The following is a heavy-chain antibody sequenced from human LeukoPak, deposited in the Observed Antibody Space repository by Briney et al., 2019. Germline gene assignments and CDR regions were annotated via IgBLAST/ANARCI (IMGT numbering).Heavy chain of an antibody. CDR3: AKDPGPYYYGSGSYLGGHGDY. CDR1: GFTFSSYA. V-gene: IGHV3-23*01. Sequence: GGSLRLSRAASGFTFSSYAMSWVRQAPGKGLEWVSAISGSGGSTYYADSVKGRFTISRDNSKNTLYLQMNSLRAEDTAVYYCAKDPGPYYYGSGSYLGGHGDYWGQGTLVTVSS. J-gene: IGHJ4*02. D-gene: IGHD3-10*01. CDR2: ISGSGGST.